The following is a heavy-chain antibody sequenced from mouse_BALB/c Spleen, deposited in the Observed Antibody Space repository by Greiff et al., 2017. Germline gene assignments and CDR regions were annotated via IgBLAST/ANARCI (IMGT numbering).Heavy chain of an antibody. CDR2: ISSGSSTI. J-gene: IGHJ4*01. V-gene: IGHV5-17*02. Sequence: EVQGVESGGGLVQPGGSRKLSCAASGFTFSSFGMHWVRQAPEKGLEWVAYISSGSSTIYYADTVKGRFTISRDNPKNTLFLQMTSLRSEDTAMYYCARWTGSAMDDWGQGTSVTVSS. CDR3: ARWTGSAMDD. CDR1: GFTFSSFG. D-gene: IGHD4-1*01.